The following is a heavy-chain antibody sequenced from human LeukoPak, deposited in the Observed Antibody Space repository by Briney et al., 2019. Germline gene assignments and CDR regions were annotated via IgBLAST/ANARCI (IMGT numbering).Heavy chain of an antibody. CDR2: IWYDGSNK. CDR3: AGEASDAFDI. V-gene: IGHV3-33*01. J-gene: IGHJ3*02. CDR1: GFTFSSYD. Sequence: GGSLRLSCAASGFTFSSYDMHWVRQAPGKGLEWVALIWYDGSNKNYADSVKGRFTISRDNSKNTLFLQMNGLRAEDPAVYYCAGEASDAFDIWGQGTMVTVSS.